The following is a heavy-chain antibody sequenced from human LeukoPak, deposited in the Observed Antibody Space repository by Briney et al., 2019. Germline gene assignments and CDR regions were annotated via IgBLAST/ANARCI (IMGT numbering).Heavy chain of an antibody. CDR3: AGATNYYESSGLDY. V-gene: IGHV1-46*01. CDR1: GYTFSSYY. Sequence: ASVKVSFKASGYTFSSYYMHWVRQAPGQGLEWMGMINPSGSTTTYAKKFQGRVTMTRDTSTTTFYMELSSLRSEDTAMYYCAGATNYYESSGLDYWGQGTLVTVSS. D-gene: IGHD3-22*01. CDR2: INPSGSTT. J-gene: IGHJ4*02.